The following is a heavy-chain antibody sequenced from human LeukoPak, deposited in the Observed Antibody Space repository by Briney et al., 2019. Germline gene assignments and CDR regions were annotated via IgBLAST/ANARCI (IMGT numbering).Heavy chain of an antibody. CDR2: ISASGGGT. Sequence: GGSLRLSCAASGFTFSNNAMSWVRQAPGKGLEWVSAISASGGGTYYADSVKGRFTISRDNSKNTLYLQMNSLRAQDTAVYYCAKARYCSGGSCYFDYWGQGTLVTVSS. D-gene: IGHD2-15*01. CDR1: GFTFSNNA. V-gene: IGHV3-23*01. J-gene: IGHJ4*02. CDR3: AKARYCSGGSCYFDY.